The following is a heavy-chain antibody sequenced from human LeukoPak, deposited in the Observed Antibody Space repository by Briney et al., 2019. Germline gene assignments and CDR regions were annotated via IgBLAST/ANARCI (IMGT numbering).Heavy chain of an antibody. J-gene: IGHJ6*03. V-gene: IGHV4-4*09. CDR2: IYTGGST. D-gene: IGHD2-15*01. CDR3: ARAVVAAGGYYYMDV. Sequence: PSETLSLTCTVSGGSISRYYWSWIRQPPGQGLEWIGYIYTGGSTNYNPSLKSRVSVSVDTSKNQFSLKLSSVTAADTAVYYCARAVVAAGGYYYMDVWGKGTTVTVS. CDR1: GGSISRYY.